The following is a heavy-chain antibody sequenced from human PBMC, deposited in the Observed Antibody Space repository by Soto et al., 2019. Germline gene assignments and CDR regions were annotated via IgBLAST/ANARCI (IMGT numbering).Heavy chain of an antibody. CDR2: IHPGDSDT. CDR1: GYSFTSYW. J-gene: IGHJ6*02. Sequence: PGESLKISCKGSGYSFTSYWIGWVRQMPGKGLEWMGIIHPGDSDTRYSPSFQGQVTISADKSISTAYPQWSSLKASDTAMYYCATLGRYCSGGSCSSDYYYYGMDAWGQGTKVTVSS. CDR3: ATLGRYCSGGSCSSDYYYYGMDA. V-gene: IGHV5-51*01. D-gene: IGHD2-15*01.